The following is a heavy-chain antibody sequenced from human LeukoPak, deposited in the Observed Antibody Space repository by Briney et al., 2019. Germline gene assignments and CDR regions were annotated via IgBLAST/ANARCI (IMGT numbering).Heavy chain of an antibody. CDR3: AKTRDGYILSSFDC. V-gene: IGHV3-23*01. CDR1: GFTFGTYA. CDR2: ISGSGGRK. J-gene: IGHJ4*02. Sequence: GGSLRLSCAASGFTFGTYAMSWVRQAPGKGLEWVSGISGSGGRKYYADSVKGRFSISRDNSKNMLHLQMSSLRVEDTAVYYCAKTRDGYILSSFDCWGQGILVPVSS. D-gene: IGHD5-24*01.